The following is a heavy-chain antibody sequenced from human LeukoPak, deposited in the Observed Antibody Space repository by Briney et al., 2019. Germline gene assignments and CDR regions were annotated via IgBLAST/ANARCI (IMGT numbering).Heavy chain of an antibody. J-gene: IGHJ4*02. V-gene: IGHV4-59*01. Sequence: SETLSLTCTVSTGSINNYYWNRIRQPPGKGLEWVGYIYYSGTTKYNPSLKSRVTISLDTSKNQFSLRLSSVTAADTAVYYCARGKAEHFSYFYDSSGYPLLYFDSWGQGTLVTASS. CDR3: ARGKAEHFSYFYDSSGYPLLYFDS. CDR1: TGSINNYY. D-gene: IGHD3-22*01. CDR2: IYYSGTT.